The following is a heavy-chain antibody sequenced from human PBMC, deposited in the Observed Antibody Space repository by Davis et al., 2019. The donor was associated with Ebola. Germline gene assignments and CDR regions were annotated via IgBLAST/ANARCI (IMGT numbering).Heavy chain of an antibody. CDR2: ISYDGSNK. D-gene: IGHD3-9*01. CDR1: AFSFSSYG. Sequence: GESLKISCAASAFSFSSYGMHWVSQAPGKGLEWVAVISYDGSNKYYEDSVKGRFTISRDNSKNTLYLQMNSLRAEDTAVYYCAKDRSPDYDILTGPLDYWGQGTLVTVSS. CDR3: AKDRSPDYDILTGPLDY. J-gene: IGHJ4*02. V-gene: IGHV3-30*18.